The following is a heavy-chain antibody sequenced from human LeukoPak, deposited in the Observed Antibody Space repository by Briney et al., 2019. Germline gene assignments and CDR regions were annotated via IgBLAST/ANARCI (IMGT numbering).Heavy chain of an antibody. J-gene: IGHJ6*02. Sequence: GGSLRLSCAASGFTVSSNYMSWVRQAPGKGLEWVSVIYSGGSTYYADSVKGRFTISRDNSKNTLYLQMNNLRAEDTAVYYCAKDRRVVVTGNSDMDVWGQGTTVTVSS. CDR2: IYSGGST. CDR1: GFTVSSNY. CDR3: AKDRRVVVTGNSDMDV. V-gene: IGHV3-66*01. D-gene: IGHD2-21*02.